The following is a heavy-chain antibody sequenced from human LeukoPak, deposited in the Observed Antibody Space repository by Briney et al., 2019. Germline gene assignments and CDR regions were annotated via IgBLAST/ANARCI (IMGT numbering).Heavy chain of an antibody. J-gene: IGHJ4*02. D-gene: IGHD3-10*01. V-gene: IGHV3-30*02. CDR3: ASGGQ. CDR1: GFTFSSFG. Sequence: GGSLRLSCAASGFTFSSFGMHWVRQAPGKGLQWVTFIRYDGSNEYYADSVKGRFTISRDNSKNTLYLQMNSLRAEDTAVYYCASGGQWGQGTLVTVSS. CDR2: IRYDGSNE.